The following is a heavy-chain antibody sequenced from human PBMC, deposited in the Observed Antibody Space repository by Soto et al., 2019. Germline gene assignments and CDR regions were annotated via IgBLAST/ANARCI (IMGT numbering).Heavy chain of an antibody. CDR2: ISGSGGST. J-gene: IGHJ6*03. CDR3: AKSDGEPVAGPYYYYMDV. CDR1: GFTFSSYA. D-gene: IGHD6-19*01. V-gene: IGHV3-23*01. Sequence: GGSLRLSCAASGFTFSSYAMSWVRQAPGKGLEWVSAISGSGGSTYYADSVKGRFTISRDNSKNTLYLQMNSLRAEDTAVYYCAKSDGEPVAGPYYYYMDVWGKGTTVTVSS.